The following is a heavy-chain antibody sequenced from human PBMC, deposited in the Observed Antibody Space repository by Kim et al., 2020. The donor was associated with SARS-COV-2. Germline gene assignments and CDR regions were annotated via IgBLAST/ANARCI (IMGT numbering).Heavy chain of an antibody. CDR3: ARVTKSRIITTIFDY. Sequence: QKFQGRVTMTRDTSTSTVYMELSSLRSEDTAVYYCARVTKSRIITTIFDYWGQGTLVTVSS. V-gene: IGHV1-46*01. J-gene: IGHJ4*02. D-gene: IGHD3-22*01.